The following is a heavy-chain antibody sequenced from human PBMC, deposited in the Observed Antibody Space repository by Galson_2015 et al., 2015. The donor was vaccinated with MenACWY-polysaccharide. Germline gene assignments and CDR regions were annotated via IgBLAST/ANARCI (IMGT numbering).Heavy chain of an antibody. CDR1: GGSISSTRHH. Sequence: ETLSLPCTVSGGSISSTRHHWGWIRQPPGKGLEWIGSVYYSGSTYYNPSLKSRVTISIDTSKNQFSLKLSSVTAADTAVYYCARPYYYGSGSSLNFDYWGQGTLVTVSS. CDR2: VYYSGST. D-gene: IGHD3-10*01. CDR3: ARPYYYGSGSSLNFDY. V-gene: IGHV4-39*07. J-gene: IGHJ4*02.